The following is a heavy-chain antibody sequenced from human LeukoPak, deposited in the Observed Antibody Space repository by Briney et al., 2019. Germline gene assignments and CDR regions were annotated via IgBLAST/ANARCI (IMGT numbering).Heavy chain of an antibody. D-gene: IGHD2-2*02. CDR2: INHSGST. V-gene: IGHV4-34*01. Sequence: SETLSLTCAVYGGSFSSYYWSWIRQPPGKGLEWIGEINHSGSTNYNPSLKSRVTISVDTSKNQFSLKLSSVTAADTAVYYCARVGPTYCSSTSCYTVSYDYWGQGTLVTVSS. J-gene: IGHJ4*02. CDR3: ARVGPTYCSSTSCYTVSYDY. CDR1: GGSFSSYY.